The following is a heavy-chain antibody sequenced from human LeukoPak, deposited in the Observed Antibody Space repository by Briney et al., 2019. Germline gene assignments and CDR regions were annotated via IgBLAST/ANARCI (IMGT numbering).Heavy chain of an antibody. CDR3: AKELSTVTTETGCFDY. CDR2: IWYDGSNK. D-gene: IGHD4-17*01. V-gene: IGHV3-33*06. J-gene: IGHJ4*02. CDR1: GFTFSSYG. Sequence: PGRSLRLSCAASGFTFSSYGMHWVRQAPGKGLEWVAVIWYDGSNKYYADSVKGRFTISRDNSKNTLYLQMNSLRAEDTAVYYCAKELSTVTTETGCFDYWGQGTLVTVSS.